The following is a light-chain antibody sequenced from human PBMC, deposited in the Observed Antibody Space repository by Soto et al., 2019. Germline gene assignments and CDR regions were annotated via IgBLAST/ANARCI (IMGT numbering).Light chain of an antibody. J-gene: IGKJ4*01. Sequence: DIILTQSPAIVSVSPGERATLSCRASRSVTTNLAWYQHKHGQAPRLLIYGASTRVTGIPARFSGSGSGTDFTLTINYLKSEDFGXXXXXXXDKSLPPVTFGGGTKVEI. CDR3: XXXDKSLPPVT. V-gene: IGKV3-15*01. CDR1: RSVTTN. CDR2: GAS.